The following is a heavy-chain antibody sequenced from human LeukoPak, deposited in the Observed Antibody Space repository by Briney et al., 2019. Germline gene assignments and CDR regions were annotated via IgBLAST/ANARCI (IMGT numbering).Heavy chain of an antibody. V-gene: IGHV3-30*03. Sequence: GGSLRLPCAASGFTFSSYGMHWVRQAPGKGLEWVAVISYDGSNKYYADSVKGRFTISRDNSKNTLYLQMNSLRAEDTAVYYCARVEVEHYYYGMDVWGQGTTVTVSS. D-gene: IGHD5-24*01. CDR3: ARVEVEHYYYGMDV. CDR2: ISYDGSNK. CDR1: GFTFSSYG. J-gene: IGHJ6*02.